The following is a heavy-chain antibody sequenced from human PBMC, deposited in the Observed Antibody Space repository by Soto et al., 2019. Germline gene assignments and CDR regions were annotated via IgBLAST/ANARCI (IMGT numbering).Heavy chain of an antibody. CDR1: GYSFTNYW. J-gene: IGHJ6*02. Sequence: GEAQKISCEGSGYSFTNYWISWVRQMPGKGLEGMGRIDPSDSYSNYNPDFQGDVTMSADKSISTAYLQWSSLKASDTAMYYCARRYCRSTNCPSNYYAMDVWGQGTTVTVSS. CDR2: IDPSDSYS. CDR3: ARRYCRSTNCPSNYYAMDV. D-gene: IGHD2-2*01. V-gene: IGHV5-10-1*01.